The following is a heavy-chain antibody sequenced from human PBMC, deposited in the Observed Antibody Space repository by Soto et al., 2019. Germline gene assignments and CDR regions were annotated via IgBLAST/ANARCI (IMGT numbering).Heavy chain of an antibody. CDR3: ARDKITGLFDH. D-gene: IGHD2-8*02. V-gene: IGHV4-39*02. CDR2: IYYSGST. Sequence: PSETLSLTCTVSGGSISSSSYYWGWIRQPPGKGLEWIGSIYYSGSTYYNPSLKSRVTISVDTSKNQFSLKLSSVTAADTAVYYCARDKITGLFDHWGQGTLVT. CDR1: GGSISSSSYY. J-gene: IGHJ4*02.